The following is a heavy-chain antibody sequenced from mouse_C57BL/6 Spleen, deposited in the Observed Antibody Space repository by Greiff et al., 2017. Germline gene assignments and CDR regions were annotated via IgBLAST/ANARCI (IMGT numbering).Heavy chain of an antibody. D-gene: IGHD3-2*02. J-gene: IGHJ4*01. CDR3: ARRQLRLYAMDY. Sequence: QVHVKQPGAELVRPGSSVKLSCKASGYTFTSYWMHWVKQRPIQGLEWIGNIDPSDSETHYNQKFKDKATLTVDKSSSTAYMQLSSLTSEDSAVYYCARRQLRLYAMDYWGQGTSVTVSS. CDR2: IDPSDSET. CDR1: GYTFTSYW. V-gene: IGHV1-52*01.